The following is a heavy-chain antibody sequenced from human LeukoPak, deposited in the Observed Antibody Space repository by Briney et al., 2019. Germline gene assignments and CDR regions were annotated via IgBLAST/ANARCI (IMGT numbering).Heavy chain of an antibody. CDR1: GFTFKTYS. J-gene: IGHJ4*02. CDR2: ISGDAGTS. CDR3: ATVNFYYDDSGYLPFDH. V-gene: IGHV3-48*04. Sequence: GGSLRLSCEASGFTFKTYSMNWVRQAPGKGLEWISYISGDAGTSNYADSVKGRFTISRDNAKSSLFLQMEGLRAEDTAAYYCATVNFYYDDSGYLPFDHWGQGILVVVS. D-gene: IGHD3-22*01.